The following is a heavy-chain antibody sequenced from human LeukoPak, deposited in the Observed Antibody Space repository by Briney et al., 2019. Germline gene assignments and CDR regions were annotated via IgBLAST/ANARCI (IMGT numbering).Heavy chain of an antibody. V-gene: IGHV4-61*02. CDR2: IYKSGST. CDR1: GGSISSGSYY. Sequence: SQTLSLTCTVSGGSISSGSYYWGWIRQPAGKGLEWIGRIYKSGSTDYNPSLKSRVTISVDTSKNQYSLKLSSVTAADTAVYYCAKGGGWSSAFDIWGQGTTVIVSS. CDR3: AKGGGWSSAFDI. J-gene: IGHJ3*02. D-gene: IGHD2-15*01.